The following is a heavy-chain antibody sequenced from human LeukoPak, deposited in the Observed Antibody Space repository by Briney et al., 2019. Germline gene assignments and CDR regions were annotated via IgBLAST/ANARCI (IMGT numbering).Heavy chain of an antibody. CDR3: ARGDKYFYYYMDV. CDR2: VSAYNGNT. D-gene: IGHD2-15*01. CDR1: GYTFTSFG. Sequence: GASVKLSCKGSGYTFTSFGFSWVRQAPGQGLEWMGWVSAYNGNTNYAQKFQDRVSMTAGASTSTAYMELRSLSSDDTAIYYCARGDKYFYYYMDVWGKGTTVTVSS. J-gene: IGHJ6*03. V-gene: IGHV1-18*01.